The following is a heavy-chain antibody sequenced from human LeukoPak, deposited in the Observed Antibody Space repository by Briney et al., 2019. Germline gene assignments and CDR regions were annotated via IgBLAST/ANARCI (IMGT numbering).Heavy chain of an antibody. D-gene: IGHD3-10*01. J-gene: IGHJ6*02. CDR2: IYSGGST. CDR1: GFTVSSNY. Sequence: GGSLRLSCAASGFTVSSNYMSWVRQAPGKGLEWVSVIYSGGSTYYADSVKGRFTISGDNSKNTLYLQMNSLRAEDTAVYYCARESTRDYYGSGSRPRLHYGMDVWGQGTTVTVSS. CDR3: ARESTRDYYGSGSRPRLHYGMDV. V-gene: IGHV3-53*01.